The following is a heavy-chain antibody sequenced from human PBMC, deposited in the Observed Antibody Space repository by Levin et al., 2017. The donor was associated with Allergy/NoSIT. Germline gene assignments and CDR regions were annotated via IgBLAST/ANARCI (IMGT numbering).Heavy chain of an antibody. CDR3: ARDQRPEGSYFDY. CDR1: GFTFSSYS. Sequence: GGSLRLSCAASGFTFSSYSMNWVRQAPGKGLEWVSYISSSSSTIYYADSVKGRFTISRDNAKNSLYLQMNSLRAEDTAVYYCARDQRPEGSYFDYWGQGTLVTVSS. J-gene: IGHJ4*02. D-gene: IGHD3-10*01. CDR2: ISSSSSTI. V-gene: IGHV3-48*01.